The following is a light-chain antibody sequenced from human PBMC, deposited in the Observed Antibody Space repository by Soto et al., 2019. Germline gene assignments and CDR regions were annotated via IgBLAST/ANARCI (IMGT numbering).Light chain of an antibody. CDR3: QQSYTFPLT. CDR1: QNITTS. V-gene: IGKV1-39*01. J-gene: IGKJ4*01. CDR2: DAS. Sequence: DIQMTQSPSSLSASVGDRVTISCRASQNITTSLNWYHQKPGEAPNLLMFDASSLQSGVPSRFSGRGSGTDFTLTITSLQSEDFPLYFCQQSYTFPLTFGGGTKVEIK.